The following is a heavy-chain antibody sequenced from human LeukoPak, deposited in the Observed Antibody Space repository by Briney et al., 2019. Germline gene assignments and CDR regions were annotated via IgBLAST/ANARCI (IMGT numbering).Heavy chain of an antibody. Sequence: PGGSLRLSCAASGFTFSSYGMHTVRQAPGKGLEWVAVISYDGSNKYYADSVKGRFTISRDNSKNTLYLQMNSLRAEDTAVYYCAKIRGYGDYYDAFDIWGQGTMVSVSS. D-gene: IGHD4-17*01. CDR3: AKIRGYGDYYDAFDI. J-gene: IGHJ3*02. CDR2: ISYDGSNK. CDR1: GFTFSSYG. V-gene: IGHV3-30*18.